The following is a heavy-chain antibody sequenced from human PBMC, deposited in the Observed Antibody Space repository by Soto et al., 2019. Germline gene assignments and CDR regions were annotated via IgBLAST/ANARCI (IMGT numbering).Heavy chain of an antibody. V-gene: IGHV1-69*02. CDR1: VDTFNFYT. J-gene: IGHJ4*02. CDR2: FNPILSFS. D-gene: IGHD3-10*01. Sequence: QVQLVQSGAEVKKPGSSVTVSCKASVDTFNFYTINWLRQAPGLGLEWMGRFNPILSFSNSALKFQGRVTLTADKSTSTAYMVLSSLRSEDTALYYCATSFGSGSRAFDYWGQGALVTVSS. CDR3: ATSFGSGSRAFDY.